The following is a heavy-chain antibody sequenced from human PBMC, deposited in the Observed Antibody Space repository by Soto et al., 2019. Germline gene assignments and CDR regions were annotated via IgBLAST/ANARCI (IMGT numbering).Heavy chain of an antibody. Sequence: GGSLRLSCAASGFTFSSYGMHWVRQDPGKGLEWVAVIWYYGNNKYYADSVKGRFTISRDNSKNTLYVQMTSLRAEETAIYYCARGLQSLCEYSGQ. CDR1: GFTFSSYG. V-gene: IGHV3-33*01. CDR2: IWYYGNNK. CDR3: ARGLQSLCEY. J-gene: IGHJ4*02.